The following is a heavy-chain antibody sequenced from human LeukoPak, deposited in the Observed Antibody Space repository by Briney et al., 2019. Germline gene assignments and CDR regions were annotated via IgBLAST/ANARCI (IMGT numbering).Heavy chain of an antibody. Sequence: ASVTVSCKASGYTFTGYYMHWARQAPGQGLEWMGWINPNSGGTNYAQKFQGRVTMTRDTSISTAYMELSRLRSDDTAVYYCARAGDGYNPVDYWGQGTLVTVSS. V-gene: IGHV1-2*02. CDR2: INPNSGGT. CDR1: GYTFTGYY. J-gene: IGHJ4*02. CDR3: ARAGDGYNPVDY. D-gene: IGHD5-24*01.